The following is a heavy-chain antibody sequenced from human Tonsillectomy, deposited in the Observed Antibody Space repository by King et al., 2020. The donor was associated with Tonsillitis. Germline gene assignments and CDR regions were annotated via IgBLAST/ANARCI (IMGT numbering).Heavy chain of an antibody. J-gene: IGHJ6*03. D-gene: IGHD3-3*01. CDR3: ARGSGRDSHDYMDV. CDR2: IFHSGRT. V-gene: IGHV4-30-2*01. Sequence: LQLQESGLRLLKPPQTLSLTCAVSDDSISSDDYSWSWIRQPPGRGLEWIGNIFHSGRTRYNPSLKSRVIISVDRSKNHFSLKLTSVTAADTAVYFCARGSGRDSHDYMDVWGKGTTVTVSS. CDR1: DDSISSDDYS.